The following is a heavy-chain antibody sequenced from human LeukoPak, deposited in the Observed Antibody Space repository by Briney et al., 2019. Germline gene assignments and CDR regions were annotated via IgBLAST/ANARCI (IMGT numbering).Heavy chain of an antibody. CDR3: ARDGNVLRYFDWSFDI. J-gene: IGHJ3*02. Sequence: PSETLSLTCTVSGGSISSYYWSWIRQPPGKGLEWIGYIYYSGSTNYNPSLKSRVTISVDTSKNQFSLKLSSVTAADTAVYYCARDGNVLRYFDWSFDIWGQGTMVTVSS. CDR1: GGSISSYY. V-gene: IGHV4-59*01. CDR2: IYYSGST. D-gene: IGHD3-9*01.